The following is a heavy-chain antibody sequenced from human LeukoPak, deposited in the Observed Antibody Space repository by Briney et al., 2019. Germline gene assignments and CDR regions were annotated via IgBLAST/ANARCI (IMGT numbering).Heavy chain of an antibody. CDR1: GYTFTGNY. CDR2: INPNSGDA. D-gene: IGHD6-13*01. J-gene: IGHJ5*02. Sequence: ASVKVSCKTSGYTFTGNYMHWVRQAPGQGLEWMGWINPNSGDANYAQKFQGRVTMTRDTSISTDYMELSDLRSDDTAVYYCARDPTAADDGDWFDPWGQGTLVTVSS. V-gene: IGHV1-2*02. CDR3: ARDPTAADDGDWFDP.